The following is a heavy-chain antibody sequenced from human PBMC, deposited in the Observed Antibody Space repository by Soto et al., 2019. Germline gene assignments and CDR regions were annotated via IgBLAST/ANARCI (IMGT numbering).Heavy chain of an antibody. CDR3: ARDVGWSYYYLYYGMDV. CDR2: IIPIFGTA. Sequence: SVKVSCKASGGTFSSYAISWVRQAPGQGLEWMGGIIPIFGTANYAQKFQGRVTITADKSTSTAYMELSSLRSEDTAVYYCARDVGWSYYYLYYGMDVWGQGTKVTVYS. J-gene: IGHJ6*02. D-gene: IGHD1-26*01. CDR1: GGTFSSYA. V-gene: IGHV1-69*06.